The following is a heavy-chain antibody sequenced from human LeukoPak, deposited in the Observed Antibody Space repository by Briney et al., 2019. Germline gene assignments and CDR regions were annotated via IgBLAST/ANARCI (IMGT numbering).Heavy chain of an antibody. Sequence: SETLSLTCAVYGGSFSGYYWSWIRQPPGKGLEWIGEINHSGITSYNPSLKSRVTISVDTSKNQFSLKLSSVTAADTAVYYCASLIAAARAFDIWGHRTAVTVSS. V-gene: IGHV4-34*01. CDR1: GGSFSGYY. J-gene: IGHJ3*02. CDR2: INHSGIT. D-gene: IGHD6-13*01. CDR3: ASLIAAARAFDI.